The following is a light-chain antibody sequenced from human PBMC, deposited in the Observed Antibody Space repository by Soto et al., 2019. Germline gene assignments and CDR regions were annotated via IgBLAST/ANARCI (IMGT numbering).Light chain of an antibody. CDR2: GAS. V-gene: IGKV3-20*01. Sequence: EIVMTPSPATVFVSPGGRATLSCRATQSVTTNLAWYQQKPGQAPRLLIYGASSRATGIPDRFSGGGSGTDFTLTISRLEPEDFAVYYCQHYGSSPPITFGQGTRLEIK. J-gene: IGKJ5*01. CDR1: QSVTTN. CDR3: QHYGSSPPIT.